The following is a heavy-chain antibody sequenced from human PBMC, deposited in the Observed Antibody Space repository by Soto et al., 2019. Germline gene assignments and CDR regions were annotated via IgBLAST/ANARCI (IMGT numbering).Heavy chain of an antibody. J-gene: IGHJ3*02. CDR1: GFTFSSYS. CDR3: ARDADYYDSSGLPQDAFDI. V-gene: IGHV3-48*02. Sequence: GGSLRLSCAASGFTFSSYSMNWVRQAPGKGLEWVSYISSSSSTIYYADSVKGRFTISRDNAENSLYLQMNSLRDEDTAVYYCARDADYYDSSGLPQDAFDIWGQGTMVTVSS. CDR2: ISSSSSTI. D-gene: IGHD3-22*01.